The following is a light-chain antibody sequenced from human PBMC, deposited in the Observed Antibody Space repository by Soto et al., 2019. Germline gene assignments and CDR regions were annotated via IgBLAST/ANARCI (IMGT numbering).Light chain of an antibody. CDR3: ALYVGSGIHWV. Sequence: QAVVTQEPSFSVSPGGTVTLTCGLTSGSVSTRNYPSWYQQIPGQAPRTLIYNTNTCSSGVPDRFSGSILGNKAALTITGAQAADESDYYCALYVGSGIHWVFGGGTKLTVL. J-gene: IGLJ3*02. V-gene: IGLV8-61*01. CDR2: NTN. CDR1: SGSVSTRNY.